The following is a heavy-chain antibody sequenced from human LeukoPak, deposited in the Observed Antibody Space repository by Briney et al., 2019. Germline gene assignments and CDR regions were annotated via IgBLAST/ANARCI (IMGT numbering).Heavy chain of an antibody. Sequence: ASVKVSCKASGYTFTSYAMHWVRQAPGQRHEWMGWINAGNGNTKYSQKFQGRVTITRDTSASTAYMELSSLRSEDTAVYYCARDRCGGDCYDFDYWGQGTLVTVSS. CDR3: ARDRCGGDCYDFDY. V-gene: IGHV1-3*01. CDR2: INAGNGNT. CDR1: GYTFTSYA. D-gene: IGHD2-21*02. J-gene: IGHJ4*02.